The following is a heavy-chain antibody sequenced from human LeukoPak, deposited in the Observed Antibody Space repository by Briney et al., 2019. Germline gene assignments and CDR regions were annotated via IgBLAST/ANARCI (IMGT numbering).Heavy chain of an antibody. CDR3: TRYTAAAGSPFDY. V-gene: IGHV3-73*01. J-gene: IGHJ4*02. D-gene: IGHD6-13*01. CDR2: IRSKANSYAT. CDR1: GFTFSGSA. Sequence: GGSLKLSCAASGFTFSGSAMHWVRQASGKGLEWVGRIRSKANSYATAYAASVKGRFTISRDDSKNTAYLQMNSLKTEDTAVHYCTRYTAAAGSPFDYWGQGTLVTVSS.